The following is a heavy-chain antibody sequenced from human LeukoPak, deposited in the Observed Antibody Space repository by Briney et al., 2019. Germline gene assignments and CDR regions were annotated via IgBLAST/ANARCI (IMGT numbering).Heavy chain of an antibody. J-gene: IGHJ6*02. CDR1: GGTFSSYA. Sequence: AASVKVSCKASGGTFSSYAISWVRQAPGQGLEWMGWISAYNGNTNYAQKLQGRVTMTTDTSTSTAYMELRSLRSDDTAVYYCARDCSSTSCRYYYYYGMDVWGQGTTVTVSS. D-gene: IGHD2-2*01. CDR3: ARDCSSTSCRYYYYYGMDV. V-gene: IGHV1-18*01. CDR2: ISAYNGNT.